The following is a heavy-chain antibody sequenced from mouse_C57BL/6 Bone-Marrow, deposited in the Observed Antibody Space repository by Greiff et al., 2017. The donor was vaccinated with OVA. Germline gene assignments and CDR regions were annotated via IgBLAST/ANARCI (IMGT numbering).Heavy chain of an antibody. CDR2: IYPGNSDT. D-gene: IGHD5-1*01. Sequence: EVQGVESGTVLARPGASVKMSCKTSGYTFTSYWMHWVKQRPGQGLEWIGAIYPGNSDTSYNQKFKGKAKLTAVTSASTAYMELSSLTNEDSAVYYCTRRSTKDLYYFDYWGQGTTLTVSS. J-gene: IGHJ2*01. CDR3: TRRSTKDLYYFDY. CDR1: GYTFTSYW. V-gene: IGHV1-5*01.